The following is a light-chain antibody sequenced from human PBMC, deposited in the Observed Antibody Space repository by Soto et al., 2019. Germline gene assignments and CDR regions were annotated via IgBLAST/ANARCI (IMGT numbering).Light chain of an antibody. J-gene: IGLJ1*01. CDR3: AAWDDSLSGYV. V-gene: IGLV1-47*01. CDR2: KNN. CDR1: SSNIGSNY. Sequence: QSVLTQPPSASGTPGQRVTLSCSGSSSNIGSNYVYWYQQLPGTAPQLLIYKNNQRPSGVPDRFTGSKSGTSASLAISGLRSEDEADYYCAAWDDSLSGYVFGTGTKVTVL.